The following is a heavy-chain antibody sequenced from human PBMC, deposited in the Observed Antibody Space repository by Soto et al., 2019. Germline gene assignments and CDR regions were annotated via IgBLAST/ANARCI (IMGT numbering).Heavy chain of an antibody. CDR2: IYTSGST. CDR1: GGSISSYY. V-gene: IGHV4-4*07. D-gene: IGHD6-25*01. J-gene: IGHJ6*02. CDR3: ASVSSPGERLGTYGMDV. Sequence: KPSETLSLTCTVSGGSISSYYWSWIRQPAGKGLEWIGRIYTSGSTNYNPSLKSRVTMSVDTSKNQFSLKLSSVTAADTAVYYCASVSSPGERLGTYGMDVWGQGTTVTVSS.